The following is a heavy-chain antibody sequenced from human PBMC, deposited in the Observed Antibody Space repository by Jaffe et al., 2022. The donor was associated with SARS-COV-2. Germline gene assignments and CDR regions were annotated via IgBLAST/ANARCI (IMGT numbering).Heavy chain of an antibody. J-gene: IGHJ4*02. V-gene: IGHV4-59*01. CDR2: IFYSGNT. D-gene: IGHD6-13*01. CDR3: ARSLYGTNWFSFDS. CDR1: GGSISSYY. Sequence: QVQLQESGPGLVKPSETLSLTCTVSGGSISSYYWTWIRQPPGKGLEWIGYIFYSGNTDYSPSLKSRVTISVDRSKNQFSLNLSSVTAADTAVYYCARSLYGTNWFSFDSWGQGTLVTVSS.